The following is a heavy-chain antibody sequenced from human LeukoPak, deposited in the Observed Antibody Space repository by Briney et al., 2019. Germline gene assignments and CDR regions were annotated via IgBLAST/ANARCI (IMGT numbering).Heavy chain of an antibody. D-gene: IGHD5-24*01. CDR3: ARDREATEPHFDP. CDR1: GYTFTSYY. Sequence: ASVKVSCKASGYTFTSYYMHWVRQAPGQGLEWMGIINPSGGSTSYAQKFQGRVTMTRDTSTSTAYMELSSLRSEDTAVYYCARDREATEPHFDPWGQGTLVTVSS. CDR2: INPSGGST. V-gene: IGHV1-46*01. J-gene: IGHJ5*02.